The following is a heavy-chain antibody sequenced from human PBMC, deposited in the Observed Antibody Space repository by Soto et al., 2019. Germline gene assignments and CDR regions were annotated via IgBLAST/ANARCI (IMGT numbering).Heavy chain of an antibody. D-gene: IGHD3-10*01. V-gene: IGHV4-59*01. CDR2: IYYSGST. J-gene: IGHJ4*02. Sequence: SETLSLTCTVSGGSISSYYWSWIRQPPGKGLEWIGYIYYSGSTNYNPSLKSRVTISVDTSKNQFSLKLSSVTAADTAVYYCAGNYGSGSYPTYFDYWGQGTLVTVSS. CDR1: GGSISSYY. CDR3: AGNYGSGSYPTYFDY.